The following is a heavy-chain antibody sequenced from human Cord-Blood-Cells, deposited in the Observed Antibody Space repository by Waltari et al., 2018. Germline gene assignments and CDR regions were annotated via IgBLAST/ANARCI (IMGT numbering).Heavy chain of an antibody. D-gene: IGHD2-2*01. CDR1: GGTFSRYA. CDR2: IIPIFGTA. V-gene: IGHV1-69*12. CDR3: ASNIVVVPAAFDY. J-gene: IGHJ4*02. Sequence: QVQLVQSGAAVKKPGSSVKVSCKASGGTFSRYAISWLRQAPGQGLEWMGGIIPIFGTANYAQKFQGRVTITADESTSTAYMELSSLRSEDTAVYYCASNIVVVPAAFDYWGQGTLVTVSS.